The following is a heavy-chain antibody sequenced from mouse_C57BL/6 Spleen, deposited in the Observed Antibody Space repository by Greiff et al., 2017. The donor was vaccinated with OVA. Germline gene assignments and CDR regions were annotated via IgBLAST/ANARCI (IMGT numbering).Heavy chain of an antibody. CDR3: AREGVTIDAMDY. Sequence: QVQLQQSGAELVKPGASVKISCKASGYAFSSYWMNWVKQRPGKGLEWIGQIYTGDGDTNYNGKFKGKATLTADKSSSTAYMQLSSLTSEDSAVYFCAREGVTIDAMDYWGQGTSVTVSS. CDR1: GYAFSSYW. D-gene: IGHD2-12*01. J-gene: IGHJ4*01. CDR2: IYTGDGDT. V-gene: IGHV1-80*01.